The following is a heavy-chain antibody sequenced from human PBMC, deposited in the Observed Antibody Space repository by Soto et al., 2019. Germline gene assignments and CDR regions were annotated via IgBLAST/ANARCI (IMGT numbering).Heavy chain of an antibody. D-gene: IGHD3-10*01. CDR3: AGSPTMVRGVITFRFDY. V-gene: IGHV1-69*13. Sequence: SVKVSCKASGGTFSSYAISWVRQAPGQGLEWMGGIIPIFGTANYAQKFQGRVTITADESTSTAYMELSSLRSEDTAVYYCAGSPTMVRGVITFRFDYWGQGTLVTAPQ. J-gene: IGHJ4*02. CDR2: IIPIFGTA. CDR1: GGTFSSYA.